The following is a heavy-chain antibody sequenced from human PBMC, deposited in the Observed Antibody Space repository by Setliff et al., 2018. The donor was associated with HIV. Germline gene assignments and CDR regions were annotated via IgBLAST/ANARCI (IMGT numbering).Heavy chain of an antibody. CDR2: ISTYNGNT. V-gene: IGHV1-18*01. Sequence: GASVKVSCKTSEYDINDQYINWVRQAPGQGLEWMGWISTYNGNTNYAQKFQVRVTINADKSTSTAYMELSSLRSEDTAVYYCARGGGYCGGDCYPTQDAFDIWGQGTMVTVSS. CDR1: EYDINDQY. CDR3: ARGGGYCGGDCYPTQDAFDI. D-gene: IGHD2-21*02. J-gene: IGHJ3*02.